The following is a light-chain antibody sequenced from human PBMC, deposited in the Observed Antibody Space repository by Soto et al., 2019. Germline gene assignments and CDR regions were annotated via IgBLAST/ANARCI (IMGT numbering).Light chain of an antibody. J-gene: IGLJ3*02. V-gene: IGLV1-47*01. CDR1: RSNIGRNY. Sequence: QSVLTQPPSSSGTPVQRGSISCSGSRSNIGRNYVYWYQQLPGTAPKLLIQRNNERPSGVPDRFSGSKSGTSVSLAISGLRSEDEATYYCAAWDDTLNGQVFGGGTKLTVL. CDR3: AAWDDTLNGQV. CDR2: RNN.